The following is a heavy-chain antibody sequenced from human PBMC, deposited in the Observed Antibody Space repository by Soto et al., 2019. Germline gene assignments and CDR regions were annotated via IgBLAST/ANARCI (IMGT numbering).Heavy chain of an antibody. D-gene: IGHD5-12*01. CDR2: IYYSGST. J-gene: IGHJ3*02. CDR1: GGSISSSSYY. CDR3: ARNSGYGINHDAFDI. V-gene: IGHV4-39*01. Sequence: PSETLSLTCTVSGGSISSSSYYWGWIRQPPGKGLEWIGSIYYSGSTYYNPSLKSRVTISVDTSKNQFSLKLSSVTAADTAVYYCARNSGYGINHDAFDIWGQGTMVTVSS.